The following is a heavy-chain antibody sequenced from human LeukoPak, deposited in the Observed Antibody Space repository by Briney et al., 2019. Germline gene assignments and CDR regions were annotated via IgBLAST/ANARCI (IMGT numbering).Heavy chain of an antibody. V-gene: IGHV5-51*01. D-gene: IGHD3-22*01. J-gene: IGHJ4*02. CDR1: GYSFTSYW. Sequence: GESLKISCKGSGYSFTSYWIGWVRQMPGKGLEWMEIIYPGDSDTRYSPSFQGQVTISADKSISTAYLQWSSLKASDTAMYYCARPTGLGNYDSSGYYYFDYWGQGTLVTVSS. CDR2: IYPGDSDT. CDR3: ARPTGLGNYDSSGYYYFDY.